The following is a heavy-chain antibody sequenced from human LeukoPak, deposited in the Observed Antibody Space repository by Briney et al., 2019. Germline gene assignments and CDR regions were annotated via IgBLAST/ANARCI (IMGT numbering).Heavy chain of an antibody. D-gene: IGHD3-22*01. CDR3: ARGNYYDSSGYSS. Sequence: SETLSLTCAVYGGSFSGYYWSWIRQPSGKGLEWIGEINHSGSTNYNPSLKSRVTISVDTSKNQFSLKLSSVTAADTAVYHCARGNYYDSSGYSSWGQGTLVTVSS. J-gene: IGHJ5*02. CDR2: INHSGST. V-gene: IGHV4-34*01. CDR1: GGSFSGYY.